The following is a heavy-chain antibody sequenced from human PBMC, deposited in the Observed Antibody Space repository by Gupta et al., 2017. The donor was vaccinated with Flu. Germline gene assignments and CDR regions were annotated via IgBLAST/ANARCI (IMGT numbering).Heavy chain of an antibody. CDR3: ARTWGEPDITCSGGSCYFDY. CDR1: GFSLSTSGMR. D-gene: IGHD2-15*01. J-gene: IGHJ4*02. CDR2: IDWDDDK. Sequence: QVTLKESGPALVKPTQTLTLTCTFSGFSLSTSGMRVSWIRQPPGKALEWLARIDWDDDKFYSTSLKTRLTISKDTSKNQVVLTMTNMDPVDTATYYCARTWGEPDITCSGGSCYFDYWGQGTLVTVSS. V-gene: IGHV2-70*04.